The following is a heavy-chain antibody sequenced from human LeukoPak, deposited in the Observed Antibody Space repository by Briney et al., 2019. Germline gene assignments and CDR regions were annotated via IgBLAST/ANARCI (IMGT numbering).Heavy chain of an antibody. Sequence: PGGSLRLSCAASGFTFSSYSMNWVRQAPGKGLEWVSSISSSSSYIYYADSVKGRFTISRDNAKNSLYLQMNSLRAEDTAVYYCARGTTVVTQYYYYMDVWGKGTTVTISS. CDR3: ARGTTVVTQYYYYMDV. V-gene: IGHV3-21*01. D-gene: IGHD4-23*01. CDR1: GFTFSSYS. J-gene: IGHJ6*03. CDR2: ISSSSSYI.